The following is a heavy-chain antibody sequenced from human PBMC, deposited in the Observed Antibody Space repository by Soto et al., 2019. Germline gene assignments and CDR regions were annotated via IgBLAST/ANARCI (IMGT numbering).Heavy chain of an antibody. D-gene: IGHD5-12*01. CDR1: GYTCTSYG. J-gene: IGHJ4*02. CDR3: ERDGGYSEDY. Sequence: QVQLVQSGAEVKKPGASVKVSCKASGYTCTSYGSSWVRQAPVQGLEWRGWISAYNGTTNYAQKLQGRVTMTTDTSPSTAYMELRSLRSYDTAVYYCERDGGYSEDYWGQGTLVTVSS. V-gene: IGHV1-18*01. CDR2: ISAYNGTT.